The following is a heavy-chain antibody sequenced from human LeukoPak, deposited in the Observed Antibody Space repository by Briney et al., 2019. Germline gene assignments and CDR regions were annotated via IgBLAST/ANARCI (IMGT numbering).Heavy chain of an antibody. CDR3: ASASATVNSTPFDY. CDR1: GGSFSGYY. V-gene: IGHV4-34*01. J-gene: IGHJ4*02. D-gene: IGHD5-12*01. Sequence: PSETLSLTCAVYGGSFSGYYWSWVRQPPGKGREWRGEINHSGSTNYNPSLTSRGTISVETSKNQFSLKLSSVTAADTAVYYCASASATVNSTPFDYWGQGTLVTVSS. CDR2: INHSGST.